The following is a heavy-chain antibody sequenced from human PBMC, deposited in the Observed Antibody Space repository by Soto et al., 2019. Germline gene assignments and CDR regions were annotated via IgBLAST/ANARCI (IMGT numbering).Heavy chain of an antibody. CDR2: ISAYNGNT. CDR1: GYNFSSYG. V-gene: IGHV1-18*01. D-gene: IGHD1-26*01. Sequence: ASGNASFKASGYNFSSYGVLWVRQAPVQGLEWMGWISAYNGNTNYAQKLQGRVTMTTDTSTSTAYMELRSLRSDDTAVYYCAREPTVGGVSYDYWGQGTLVTVSS. J-gene: IGHJ4*02. CDR3: AREPTVGGVSYDY.